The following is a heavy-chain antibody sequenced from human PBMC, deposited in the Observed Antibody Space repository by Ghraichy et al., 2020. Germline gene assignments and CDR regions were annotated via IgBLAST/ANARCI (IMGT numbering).Heavy chain of an antibody. D-gene: IGHD3-22*01. CDR3: AKESDTSGYYSFRGDYYGMDV. V-gene: IGHV3-53*05. CDR1: GFSVRSNF. Sequence: GGSLRLSCAASGFSVRSNFMAWVRQAPGKGLEWVSVIYSGATTDYADSVKGRFTISRDNSRNTLFLQMNSLRGEDTAVYYCAKESDTSGYYSFRGDYYGMDVWGQGTTVTVSS. J-gene: IGHJ6*02. CDR2: IYSGATT.